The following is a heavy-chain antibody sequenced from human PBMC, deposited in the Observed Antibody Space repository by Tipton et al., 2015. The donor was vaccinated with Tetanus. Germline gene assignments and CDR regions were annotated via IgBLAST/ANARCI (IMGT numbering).Heavy chain of an antibody. CDR3: ARSRGGTREYYAIAY. CDR1: GGSFSTYF. Sequence: QLVQSGAEVKKPGSSVKVSCKTSGGSFSTYFTSWVRQAPGQGLEWMGGLIPIFGPPKYARKFQGRVTITADKSTNTAYKELTNLTLEDTAMYYCARSRGGTREYYAIAYWGQGTLVAVSS. D-gene: IGHD3-3*01. V-gene: IGHV1-69*06. J-gene: IGHJ4*02. CDR2: LIPIFGPP.